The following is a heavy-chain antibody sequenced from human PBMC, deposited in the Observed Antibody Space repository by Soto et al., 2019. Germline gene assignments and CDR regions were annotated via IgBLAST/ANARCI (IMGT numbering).Heavy chain of an antibody. V-gene: IGHV4-4*07. D-gene: IGHD3-16*01. CDR1: GTSMTNYH. Sequence: QVQLQESGPGVVKPSETLSLTCTVSGTSMTNYHWNWVRQSAGGGLEWIGRVSGTGSPHYHPSLKSRVSVSLGWPETEFALTLMSVTAADTAVYHCARAYWHHVWGRIPAAFDPWGQGSLVIVSS. CDR2: VSGTGSP. CDR3: ARAYWHHVWGRIPAAFDP. J-gene: IGHJ5*02.